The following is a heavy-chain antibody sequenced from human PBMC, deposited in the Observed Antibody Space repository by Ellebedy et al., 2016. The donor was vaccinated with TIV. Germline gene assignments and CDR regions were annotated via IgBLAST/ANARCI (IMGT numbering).Heavy chain of an antibody. CDR1: GLTLSTYA. Sequence: PGGSLRLSCAASGLTLSTYAMAWVRQVPGKGLAWVAVISYDGSNKFYADSVKGRFTISRDNSKNTLYLQVSSLRTEDTAVYYCARGGVVNSYAAADSWGQGTLVIV. D-gene: IGHD5-18*01. J-gene: IGHJ4*02. CDR3: ARGGVVNSYAAADS. CDR2: ISYDGSNK. V-gene: IGHV3-30-3*01.